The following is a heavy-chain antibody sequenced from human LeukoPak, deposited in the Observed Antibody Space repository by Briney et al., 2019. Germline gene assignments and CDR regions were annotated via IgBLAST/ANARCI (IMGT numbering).Heavy chain of an antibody. CDR2: INHSGST. V-gene: IGHV4-34*01. Sequence: SETLSLTCAVYGGSFSGYYWSWIRQPPGKGLEWIGEINHSGSTNYNPSLKSRVTISVDTSKNQFSLKLSSVTAADTAVYYCARLVVSNWYHEVLLGRDYWGQGTLVTVSS. CDR3: ARLVVSNWYHEVLLGRDY. J-gene: IGHJ4*02. D-gene: IGHD6-13*01. CDR1: GGSFSGYY.